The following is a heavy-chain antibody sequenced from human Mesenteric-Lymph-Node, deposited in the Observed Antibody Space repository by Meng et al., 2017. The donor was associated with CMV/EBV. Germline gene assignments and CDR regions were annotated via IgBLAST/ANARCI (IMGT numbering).Heavy chain of an antibody. CDR1: GGSFIGYY. J-gene: IGHJ4*02. V-gene: IGHV4-34*01. D-gene: IGHD3-9*01. CDR2: INHSGST. CDR3: ARGSSYDILTGYFDY. Sequence: QGQLHQWGAGLLKPSGTLSVTCAVYGGSFIGYYWNWIRQSPEKGLEWIGEINHSGSTTYTPSFTSRIIISVDTSTNQISLNMSSVTAADTAVYYCARGSSYDILTGYFDYWGQGALVTVSS.